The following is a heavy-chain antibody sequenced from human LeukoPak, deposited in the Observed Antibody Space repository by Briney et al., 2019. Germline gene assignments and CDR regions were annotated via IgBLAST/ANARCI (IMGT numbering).Heavy chain of an antibody. CDR3: ANWGSKAMVRGVIDY. CDR1: GFTFSSYA. D-gene: IGHD3-10*01. V-gene: IGHV3-23*01. Sequence: GGSLRLSCAASGFTFSSYAMSWVRQAPGKGLEWVSAISGSGGSTYYADSVKGRFTVSRDNSKNTLYLQMNSLRAEDTAVYYCANWGSKAMVRGVIDYWGQGTLVTVSS. J-gene: IGHJ4*02. CDR2: ISGSGGST.